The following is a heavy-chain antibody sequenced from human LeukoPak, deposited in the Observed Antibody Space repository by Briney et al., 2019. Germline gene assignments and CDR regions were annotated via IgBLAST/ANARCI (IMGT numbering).Heavy chain of an antibody. J-gene: IGHJ3*02. D-gene: IGHD3-3*01. CDR1: GYSISSGYY. CDR2: IYHSGST. Sequence: SETLSLTCTVSGYSISSGYYWGWIRQPPGKGLEWVGSIYHSGSTYYNPSLKSRVTISVDTSKNQFSLKLSSVTAADTAVYYCARDQYYDFWSGSDDAFDIWGQGTMVTVSS. V-gene: IGHV4-38-2*02. CDR3: ARDQYYDFWSGSDDAFDI.